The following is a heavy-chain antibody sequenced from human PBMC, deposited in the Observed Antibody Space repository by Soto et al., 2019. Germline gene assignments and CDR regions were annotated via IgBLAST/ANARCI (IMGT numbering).Heavy chain of an antibody. CDR2: IYPGDSDT. Sequence: PGESLKISCKGSGYSFTSYWIGWVRQMPGKGLECMGIIYPGDSDTRYSPSLQGQVTISADKSISTAYLQWSSLKASDTAMYYCATANGSGSYPGTSRKYYYGMDVWGQGTTVTVSS. CDR1: GYSFTSYW. V-gene: IGHV5-51*01. J-gene: IGHJ6*02. D-gene: IGHD3-10*01. CDR3: ATANGSGSYPGTSRKYYYGMDV.